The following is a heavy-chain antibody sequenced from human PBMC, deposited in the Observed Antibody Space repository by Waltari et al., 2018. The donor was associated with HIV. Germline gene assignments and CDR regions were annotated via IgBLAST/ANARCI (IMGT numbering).Heavy chain of an antibody. J-gene: IGHJ6*02. Sequence: QVQLQESGPGLVKPSETLSLTCTVSGGSISSYYWSWIRQPPGKGLEWIGYIYYMVSPNYNPSLKSRVTISVDTSKNQFSLKLSSVTAADTAVYYCARVGSGFLEWRAGYGMDVWGQGTTVTVSS. V-gene: IGHV4-59*01. CDR2: IYYMVSP. D-gene: IGHD3-3*01. CDR1: GGSISSYY. CDR3: ARVGSGFLEWRAGYGMDV.